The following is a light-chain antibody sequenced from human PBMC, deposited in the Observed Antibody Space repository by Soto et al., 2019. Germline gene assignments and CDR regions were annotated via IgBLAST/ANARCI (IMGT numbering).Light chain of an antibody. J-gene: IGLJ1*01. CDR2: GVT. V-gene: IGLV2-14*01. CDR3: SSYTSASTLHYL. Sequence: QSALTQPASVSGSPGQSITISCTGTSSDVGGYNYVSWYQQHPGIAPKLLIYGVTSRPSGVSTRFSGSKSGNTASLTISGLQAEDEADYHCSSYTSASTLHYLFSTGTKLTVL. CDR1: SSDVGGYNY.